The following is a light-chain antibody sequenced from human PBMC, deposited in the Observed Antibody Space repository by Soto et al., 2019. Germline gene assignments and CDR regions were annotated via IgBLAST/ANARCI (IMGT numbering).Light chain of an antibody. CDR2: DVS. Sequence: QSVLTQPASVSGSPGQSITISCTGTSSDVGGYNYVSWYQHHPGKAPKLMIYDVSNRPSGVSNRFSGSKSGHTASLTISGLQADDEADYYCSSYTSNTAPVFGGGTQLTVL. V-gene: IGLV2-14*03. J-gene: IGLJ3*02. CDR1: SSDVGGYNY. CDR3: SSYTSNTAPV.